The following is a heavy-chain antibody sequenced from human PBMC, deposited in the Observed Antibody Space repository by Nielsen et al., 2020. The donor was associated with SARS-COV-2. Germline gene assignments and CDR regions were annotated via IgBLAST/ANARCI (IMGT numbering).Heavy chain of an antibody. V-gene: IGHV4-34*01. CDR1: GWSFSGYY. CDR2: ISHSGST. J-gene: IGHJ3*02. CDR3: ARFRGSDDAFDI. Sequence: SETLSLTCAVYGWSFSGYYWSWIRQPPGKGLEWIGEISHSGSTNYNPSLKSRVTISVDTSKNQFSLKQSSVTAADTAVYYCARFRGSDDAFDIWGQGTMVTVSS.